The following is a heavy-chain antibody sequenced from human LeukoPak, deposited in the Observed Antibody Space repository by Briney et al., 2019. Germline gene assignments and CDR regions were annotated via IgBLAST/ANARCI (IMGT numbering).Heavy chain of an antibody. D-gene: IGHD3-10*01. CDR3: AKAAIRGVIWYYFDY. Sequence: GGSLRLSCAASGFTFTTYAMSWVRQAPGKGLEWVSAISGSGDSTNYADSVKGRFTISRYNSKNTLYWQTNSLRAEDTAVYYCAKAAIRGVIWYYFDYWGQGTLVTVSS. CDR1: GFTFTTYA. J-gene: IGHJ4*02. CDR2: ISGSGDST. V-gene: IGHV3-23*01.